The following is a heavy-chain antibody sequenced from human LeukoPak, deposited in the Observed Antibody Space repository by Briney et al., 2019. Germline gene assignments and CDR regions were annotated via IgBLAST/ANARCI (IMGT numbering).Heavy chain of an antibody. J-gene: IGHJ5*02. V-gene: IGHV4-31*03. CDR2: IYYSGNT. D-gene: IGHD2-15*01. CDR3: ARDVGFCSGGNCYPYSWFDP. Sequence: SQTLSLTCTVSGGCITNDNYFWSWIRQYPGKGLEWIGYIYYSGNTYYNPSLKSRVTMSVDTSKNQFSLKLTSMTAADTAVYHCARDVGFCSGGNCYPYSWFDPRGQGTLVTVSS. CDR1: GGCITNDNYF.